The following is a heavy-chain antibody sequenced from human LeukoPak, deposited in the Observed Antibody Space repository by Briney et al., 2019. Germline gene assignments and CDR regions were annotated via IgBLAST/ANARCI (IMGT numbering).Heavy chain of an antibody. CDR2: IIPIFGTA. CDR3: ARARYYHDSSGYGLDY. D-gene: IGHD3-22*01. Sequence: ASVKVSCKASGGTFSSYAISWVRQAPGRGLEWMGRIIPIFGTANYAQKFQGRVTITTDESTSTAYMELSSLRSEDTAVYDCARARYYHDSSGYGLDYWGQGTLVTVSS. J-gene: IGHJ4*02. CDR1: GGTFSSYA. V-gene: IGHV1-69*05.